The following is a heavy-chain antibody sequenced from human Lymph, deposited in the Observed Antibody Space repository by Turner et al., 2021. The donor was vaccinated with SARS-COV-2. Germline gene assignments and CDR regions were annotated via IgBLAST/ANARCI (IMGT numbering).Heavy chain of an antibody. CDR1: GYTFTSYD. CDR2: MNPNSGNT. J-gene: IGHJ6*02. CDR3: ARGRYSGGGMDV. Sequence: QVQLVQSGAEVTKPGASVKVSCKAPGYTFTSYDINWVRQATGQGLEWMVWMNPNSGNTGYAQKFQGRVTMTRNTSISTAYMELSSLRSEDTAVYYCARGRYSGGGMDVWGQGTTVTVSS. D-gene: IGHD1-26*01. V-gene: IGHV1-8*02.